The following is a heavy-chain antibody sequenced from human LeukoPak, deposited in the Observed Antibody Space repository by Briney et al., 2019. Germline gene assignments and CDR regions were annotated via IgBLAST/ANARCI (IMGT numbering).Heavy chain of an antibody. D-gene: IGHD6-19*01. CDR2: IYTSGST. Sequence: PSEALSLTCTASGGSIISYYWSWIRQPAGKALEWIGRIYTSGSTNHNPSLKSRVTMSVDTSKNQFSLKLSSVTAADTAVYYCARGYSSGWYSNWYFDLWGRGTLVTVSS. CDR1: GGSIISYY. V-gene: IGHV4-4*07. CDR3: ARGYSSGWYSNWYFDL. J-gene: IGHJ2*01.